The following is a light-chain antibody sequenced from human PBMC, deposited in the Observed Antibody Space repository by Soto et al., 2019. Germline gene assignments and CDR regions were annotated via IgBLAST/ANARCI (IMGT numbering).Light chain of an antibody. J-gene: IGLJ1*01. CDR3: SSYTTSNTRQIV. CDR2: DVS. V-gene: IGLV2-14*03. Sequence: SAVPQPGSVSGSPGQSITNSCTGTSSDVGGYNYVSWYQHHPGKAPKLIIYDVSNRPSGVSNRFSGSKSGNTASLTISGLQPEDEADYYCSSYTTSNTRQIVFGTGTKVTVL. CDR1: SSDVGGYNY.